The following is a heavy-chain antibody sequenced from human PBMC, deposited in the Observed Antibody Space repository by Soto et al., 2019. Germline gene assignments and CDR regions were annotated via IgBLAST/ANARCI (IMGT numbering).Heavy chain of an antibody. D-gene: IGHD6-19*01. V-gene: IGHV4-59*01. CDR3: ARDLLTVAGIGEVGWSDP. CDR2: IYYSGST. Sequence: PSETLSLTCTVSGGSISSYYWSWIRQPPGKGLEWIGYIYYSGSTNYNPSLKSRVTISVDTSKNQFSLKLSSVTAADTAVYYCARDLLTVAGIGEVGWSDPWGQGTLVTVSS. CDR1: GGSISSYY. J-gene: IGHJ5*02.